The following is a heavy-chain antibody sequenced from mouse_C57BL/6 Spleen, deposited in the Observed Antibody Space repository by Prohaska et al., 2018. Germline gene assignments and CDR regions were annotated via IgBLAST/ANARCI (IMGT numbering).Heavy chain of an antibody. V-gene: IGHV6-3*01. CDR3: TDPCSTFDY. D-gene: IGHD1-1*01. Sequence: EVKLEESGGGLVQPGGSMKLSCVASGFTFSNYWMNWVRQSPEKGLEWVAQIRLKSDNYATHYAESVKGRFTISRDDSKSSVYLQMNNLSAEDTGIYYCTDPCSTFDYWGQGTTLTVSS. J-gene: IGHJ2*01. CDR2: IRLKSDNYAT. CDR1: GFTFSNYW.